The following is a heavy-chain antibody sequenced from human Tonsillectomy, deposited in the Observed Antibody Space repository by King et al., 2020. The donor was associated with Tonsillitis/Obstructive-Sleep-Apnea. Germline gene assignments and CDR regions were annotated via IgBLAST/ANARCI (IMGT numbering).Heavy chain of an antibody. V-gene: IGHV3-7*03. Sequence: VQLAESGGGLVQPGGSLRVSCAASGFTFSSHWMSWVRQAPGKGLEWVANIKQDGSEKHYVDSVKGRFTISRDNAKNSLYLQMNSLRDEDTAVYYCARVVGGGIDYWGQGTLVTVSS. J-gene: IGHJ4*02. D-gene: IGHD3-10*01. CDR3: ARVVGGGIDY. CDR1: GFTFSSHW. CDR2: IKQDGSEK.